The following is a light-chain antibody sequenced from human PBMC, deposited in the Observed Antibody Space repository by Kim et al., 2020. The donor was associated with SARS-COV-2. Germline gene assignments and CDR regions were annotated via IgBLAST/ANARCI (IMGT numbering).Light chain of an antibody. CDR2: EDN. Sequence: GKTVSLHWSRRSRSHASNSAKWYQQRPGSAPTPVIYEDNQRPSGVPDRFSGSIDSSSNSASLTISGLKTEDEADYYCQSYDSSNQVFGGGTQLTV. V-gene: IGLV6-57*03. CDR1: SRSHASNS. CDR3: QSYDSSNQV. J-gene: IGLJ3*02.